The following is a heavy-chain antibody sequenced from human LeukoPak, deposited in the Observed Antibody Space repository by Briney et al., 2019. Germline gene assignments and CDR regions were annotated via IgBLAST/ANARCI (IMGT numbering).Heavy chain of an antibody. J-gene: IGHJ3*02. CDR3: ARALVGTWEAFDI. CDR2: IYHSGST. Sequence: SETLSLTCAVSGGSISSGGYSWSWIRQPPGEGLEWIGYIYHSGSTYSNPSLKSRVTISVDRSKSQFSLKLSSVTAADTAVYYCARALVGTWEAFDIWGQGTMVTVSS. CDR1: GGSISSGGYS. D-gene: IGHD1-1*01. V-gene: IGHV4-30-2*01.